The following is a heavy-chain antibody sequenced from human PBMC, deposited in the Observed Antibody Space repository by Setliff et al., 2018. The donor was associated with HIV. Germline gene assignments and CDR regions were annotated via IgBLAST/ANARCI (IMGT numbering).Heavy chain of an antibody. CDR2: ISVNTGDV. D-gene: IGHD1-26*01. CDR3: AYRRGGWELRV. J-gene: IGHJ4*02. CDR1: GYSPGNYG. V-gene: IGHV1-18*01. Sequence: GASVKVSCKASGYSPGNYGIAWVRQARGQGLEWLGWISVNTGDVFYAQTFQGRVTMTADASTGTVHMDLRGLTFDDSAIYFCAYRRGGWELRVWGQGTSVTAPQ.